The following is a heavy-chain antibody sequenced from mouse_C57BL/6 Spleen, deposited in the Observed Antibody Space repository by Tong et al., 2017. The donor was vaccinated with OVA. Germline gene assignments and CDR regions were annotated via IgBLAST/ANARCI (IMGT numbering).Heavy chain of an antibody. J-gene: IGHJ3*01. CDR1: GYTFTSYW. D-gene: IGHD2-1*01. CDR2: IYPGNSDT. Sequence: EVQLQESGTVLARPGASVKMSCKASGYTFTSYWMHWVKQRPGQGLEWIGAIYPGNSDTSYNQKFKGKAKLTAVTSTSTAYMELSSLTNEDSAVYYCARSAYGNPFAYWGQGTLVTVSA. CDR3: ARSAYGNPFAY. V-gene: IGHV1-5*01.